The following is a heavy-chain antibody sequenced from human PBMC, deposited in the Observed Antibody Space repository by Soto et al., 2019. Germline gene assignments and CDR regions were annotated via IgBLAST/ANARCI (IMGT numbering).Heavy chain of an antibody. CDR1: GYTFTSYC. CDR3: ARVGAYGGHYDFWSGYPHPHYYYYAMDV. V-gene: IGHV1-18*01. J-gene: IGHJ6*02. Sequence: ASVKVSCKASGYTFTSYCISWVRQAPGQGLEWMGWISAYNGNTNYAQKLQGRVTMTTDTSTSTAYMELRSLRSDDTAVYYCARVGAYGGHYDFWSGYPHPHYYYYAMDVCGQGNTVTV. CDR2: ISAYNGNT. D-gene: IGHD3-3*01.